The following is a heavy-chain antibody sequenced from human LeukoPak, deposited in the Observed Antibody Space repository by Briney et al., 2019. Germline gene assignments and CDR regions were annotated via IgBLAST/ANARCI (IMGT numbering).Heavy chain of an antibody. CDR2: INPNSGGT. J-gene: IGHJ6*02. D-gene: IGHD3-10*01. V-gene: IGHV1-2*02. Sequence: ASVKVSCKASGYTFTGYYMHWVRQAPGQGLEWMGWINPNSGGTNYAQKFQGRVTMTRDTSISTAYMELSRLRSDDPAVYYCARDSWFGELPGTYYYYGMDVWGQGTTVTVSS. CDR3: ARDSWFGELPGTYYYYGMDV. CDR1: GYTFTGYY.